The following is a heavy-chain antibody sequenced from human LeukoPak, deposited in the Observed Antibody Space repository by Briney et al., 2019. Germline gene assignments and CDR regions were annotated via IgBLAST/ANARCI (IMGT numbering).Heavy chain of an antibody. J-gene: IGHJ3*02. CDR1: GGSISSGGYY. CDR2: IYDSGST. CDR3: ARDLGIGAFDI. Sequence: MTSETLSLTCTVSGGSISSGGYYWSWIRQHPGKGLEWIMYIYDSGSTYCNPSLKSRVTISVDTSKNQFSLKLSSVTAADTAVYYCARDLGIGAFDIWGQGTMVTVSS. V-gene: IGHV4-31*03. D-gene: IGHD2-2*03.